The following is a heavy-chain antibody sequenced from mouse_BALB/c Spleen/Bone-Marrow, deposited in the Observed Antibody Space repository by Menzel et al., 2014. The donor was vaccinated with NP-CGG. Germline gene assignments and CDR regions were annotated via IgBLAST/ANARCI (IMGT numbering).Heavy chain of an antibody. CDR1: GFTFSSSG. J-gene: IGHJ2*01. Sequence: EVKLVESGGGLVQPGGSRKLSCAASGFTFSSSGMHWVRQAPEKGLEWVAYISRGSSTIYYADTVKGGFTISRDKPKNTLVLQMTSLRSEDTAMYYCARSLITTATYDIDYWGQGTTLTVSS. CDR3: ARSLITTATYDIDY. CDR2: ISRGSSTI. D-gene: IGHD1-2*01. V-gene: IGHV5-17*02.